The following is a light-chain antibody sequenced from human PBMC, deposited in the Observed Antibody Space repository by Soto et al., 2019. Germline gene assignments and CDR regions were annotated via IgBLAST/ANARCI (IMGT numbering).Light chain of an antibody. Sequence: DIVLTQSPGTLSLSPGERATLSCRASQSVNSNFARYQQKTGQAPRLLIYDASSRATGIPVRFSGSGSGTDFTLTISTLEPEDFAVSYCQQRNNWPWTFGQGTKV. CDR2: DAS. CDR3: QQRNNWPWT. J-gene: IGKJ1*01. V-gene: IGKV3-11*01. CDR1: QSVNSN.